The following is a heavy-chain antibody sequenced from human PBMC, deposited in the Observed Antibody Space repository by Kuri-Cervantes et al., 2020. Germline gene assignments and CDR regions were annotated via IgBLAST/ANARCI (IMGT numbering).Heavy chain of an antibody. V-gene: IGHV3-30-3*01. D-gene: IGHD3-3*01. CDR1: GFTFSSYA. Sequence: LSLTCAASGFTFSSYAMHWVRQAPGKGLEWMAVISYDGSNKYYADSVKGRFTISRDNSKNTLYLQMNSLRAEDTAVYYCARPVSCLGPTRLRFLEWLGCGMDVWGQGTTVTVSS. CDR3: ARPVSCLGPTRLRFLEWLGCGMDV. J-gene: IGHJ6*02. CDR2: ISYDGSNK.